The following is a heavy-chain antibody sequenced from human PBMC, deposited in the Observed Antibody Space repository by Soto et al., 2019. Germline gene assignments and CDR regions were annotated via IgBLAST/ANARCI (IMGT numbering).Heavy chain of an antibody. Sequence: QVQLVESGGGVVQPGRSLRLSCAASGFTFSSYGMHWVRQAPGKGLEWVAGIAYGGSNKYYADSVKGRFTISRDNSKNTRYLQMNSLRAEDTAVYYCAKAAYSGSYDYWGQGTLVTVSS. V-gene: IGHV3-30*18. CDR2: IAYGGSNK. CDR1: GFTFSSYG. J-gene: IGHJ4*02. CDR3: AKAAYSGSYDY. D-gene: IGHD1-26*01.